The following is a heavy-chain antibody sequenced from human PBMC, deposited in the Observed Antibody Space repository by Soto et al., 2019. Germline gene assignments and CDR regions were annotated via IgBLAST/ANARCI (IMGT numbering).Heavy chain of an antibody. V-gene: IGHV3-21*01. CDR1: GFTFSSYS. D-gene: IGHD3-9*01. CDR2: ISSSSSYI. J-gene: IGHJ6*02. CDR3: ARARYFDWLPPNYYYYGMDV. Sequence: GGSLRLSCAASGFTFSSYSMNWVRQAPGKGLEWVSSISSSSSYIYYADSVKGRFTISRDNAKNSLYLQMNSLRAEDTAVYYWARARYFDWLPPNYYYYGMDVWGQGTTVTVSS.